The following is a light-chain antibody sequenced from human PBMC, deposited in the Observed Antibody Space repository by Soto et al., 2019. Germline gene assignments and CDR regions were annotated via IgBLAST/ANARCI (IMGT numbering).Light chain of an antibody. V-gene: IGKV3-11*01. Sequence: EIVLTQSPATLSLSPGERATLSCRASQSVNTYLVWYQQKPGQAPRLLIYDASNRATGIPARFSGSGSGTDGTLTISSLEPEDCAVYYCQQRSNWTITFGQGTRLEIK. CDR2: DAS. CDR3: QQRSNWTIT. CDR1: QSVNTY. J-gene: IGKJ5*01.